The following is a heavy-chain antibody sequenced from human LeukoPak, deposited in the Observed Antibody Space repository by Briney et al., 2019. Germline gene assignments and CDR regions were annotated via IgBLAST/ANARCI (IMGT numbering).Heavy chain of an antibody. CDR1: GFTFSSYS. J-gene: IGHJ4*02. CDR2: ITSSSSTI. D-gene: IGHD1-26*01. V-gene: IGHV3-48*01. Sequence: GGSLRLSCAASGFTFSSYSMNWVRQAPGKGLEWVSYITSSSSTIYYADSVKGRFTISRDNAKNSLHLQMNSLRAEYTAVYYCARGSGSYQIFDYWGQGTLVTVSP. CDR3: ARGSGSYQIFDY.